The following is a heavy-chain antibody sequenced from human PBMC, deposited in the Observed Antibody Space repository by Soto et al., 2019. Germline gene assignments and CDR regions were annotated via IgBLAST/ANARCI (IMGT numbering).Heavy chain of an antibody. D-gene: IGHD3-16*01. CDR2: IHPSGDT. V-gene: IGHV4-34*02. CDR3: SRGRDPHEGGRT. Sequence: QVQLQQWGAGLLKPSETLSLTCAVDSGSFSTYYCSWTRQPPGKGLEWIGEIHPSGDTDYNPSLSNRVTISLDSSKNQFSLKLTSVPAADTAVYVCSRGRDPHEGGRTWGQGTLVTVSS. J-gene: IGHJ5*02. CDR1: SGSFSTYY.